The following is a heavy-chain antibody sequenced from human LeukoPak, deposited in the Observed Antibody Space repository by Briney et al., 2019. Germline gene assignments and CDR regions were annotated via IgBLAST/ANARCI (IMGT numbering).Heavy chain of an antibody. CDR3: VKAPGYSSLSYYFDH. V-gene: IGHV3-23*01. J-gene: IGHJ4*02. D-gene: IGHD5-18*01. Sequence: GGSLRLSCAASGFTFSSYAMSWVRQAPGKGLEWVSVTSGSGGSTYYADSVKGRFTISRDNSNNTLYLQMNSLRAEDTAVYYCVKAPGYSSLSYYFDHWGQGTLVTVSS. CDR2: TSGSGGST. CDR1: GFTFSSYA.